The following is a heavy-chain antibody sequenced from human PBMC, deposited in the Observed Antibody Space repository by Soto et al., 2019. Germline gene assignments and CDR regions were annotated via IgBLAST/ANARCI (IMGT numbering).Heavy chain of an antibody. CDR2: IYYSGST. D-gene: IGHD6-6*01. V-gene: IGHV4-59*01. CDR3: ARGGDIAARPRYYYGMDV. J-gene: IGHJ6*02. Sequence: SSETLSLTCTVSGGSISSYYWSWIRQPPGKGLEWIGYIYYSGSTNYNPSLKSRVTISVDTSKNQFSLKLSSVTAADTAVYYCARGGDIAARPRYYYGMDVWGQGTTVTVSS. CDR1: GGSISSYY.